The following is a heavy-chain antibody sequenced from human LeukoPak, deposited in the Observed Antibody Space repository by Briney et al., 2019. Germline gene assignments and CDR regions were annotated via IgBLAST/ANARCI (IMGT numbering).Heavy chain of an antibody. Sequence: PSETLSLTCTVSGGSISSYYWSWIRQPPGKGLEWIGYIYYSGSTNYNPSLKSRVTISVDTSKNQFSLKLSSVTAADTAVYYCARSRITVIDPFAFDIWGQGTMVTVSS. V-gene: IGHV4-59*08. CDR1: GGSISSYY. CDR2: IYYSGST. J-gene: IGHJ3*02. CDR3: ARSRITVIDPFAFDI. D-gene: IGHD3-22*01.